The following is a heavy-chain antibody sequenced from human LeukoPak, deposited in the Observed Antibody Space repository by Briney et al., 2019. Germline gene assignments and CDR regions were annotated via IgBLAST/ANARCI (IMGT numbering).Heavy chain of an antibody. CDR2: IRYDGSNK. CDR3: ARGSWYAFDI. D-gene: IGHD6-13*01. Sequence: GGSLRLSCAASGFTFSSYGMHWVRQAPGKGLEWVAFIRYDGSNKYYADSVKGRFTISRDNSKNTLYLQMNSLRAEDMAVYYCARGSWYAFDIWGQGTMVTVSS. J-gene: IGHJ3*02. V-gene: IGHV3-30*02. CDR1: GFTFSSYG.